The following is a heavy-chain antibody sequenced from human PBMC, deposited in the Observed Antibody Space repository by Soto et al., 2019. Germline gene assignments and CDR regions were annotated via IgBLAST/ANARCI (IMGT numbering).Heavy chain of an antibody. J-gene: IGHJ6*02. CDR3: ARRGRGYSGYDSDYYYGMDV. Sequence: SETLSLTCTVSGGSISSSSYYWGWIRQPPGKGLEWIGSIYYSGSTYYNPSLKSRVTISVDTSKNQFSLKLSSVTAADTAVYYCARRGRGYSGYDSDYYYGMDVWGQGTTVTVSS. CDR1: GGSISSSSYY. D-gene: IGHD5-12*01. V-gene: IGHV4-39*01. CDR2: IYYSGST.